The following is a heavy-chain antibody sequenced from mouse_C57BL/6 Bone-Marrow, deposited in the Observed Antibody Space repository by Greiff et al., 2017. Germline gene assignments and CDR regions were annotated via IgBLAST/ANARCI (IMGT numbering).Heavy chain of an antibody. Sequence: EVMLVESGGGLVKPGGSLKLSCAASGFTFSDYGMHWVRQAPEQGLEWVAYISSGSSTIYYADTVKGRFTISRDNAKNTLFLQMTSLRSEDTAMYYCAKGSNFDSMDFWGQGTSVTVSS. D-gene: IGHD2-4*01. V-gene: IGHV5-17*01. J-gene: IGHJ4*01. CDR1: GFTFSDYG. CDR2: ISSGSSTI. CDR3: AKGSNFDSMDF.